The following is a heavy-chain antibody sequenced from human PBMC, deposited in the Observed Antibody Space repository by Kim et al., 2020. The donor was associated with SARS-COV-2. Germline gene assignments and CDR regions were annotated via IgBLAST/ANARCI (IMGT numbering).Heavy chain of an antibody. V-gene: IGHV3-30*18. Sequence: GGSLRLSCAASGFTFSSYGMHWVRQAPGKGLEWVAVVSYDGSTKYYADSVQGRFTISRDNSKNTLYLQMNSLRAEDTAVYYCAKGGIAAVGFNFHFDYWGQGALVTVSS. CDR1: GFTFSSYG. J-gene: IGHJ4*02. CDR3: AKGGIAAVGFNFHFDY. CDR2: VSYDGSTK. D-gene: IGHD6-13*01.